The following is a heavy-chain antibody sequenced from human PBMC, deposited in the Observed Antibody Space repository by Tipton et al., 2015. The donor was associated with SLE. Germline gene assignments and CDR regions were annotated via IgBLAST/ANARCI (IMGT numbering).Heavy chain of an antibody. Sequence: TLSLTCTVSGGSLSSGSFYWSWIRQPAGKGLEWIGRIYASGSTNFNPSLKSRVTISLDTSKNQFSLKLSSVTAADTAVHYCARMGLYARDAFDIWGQGTTVTVSS. CDR2: IYASGST. D-gene: IGHD3-16*01. V-gene: IGHV4-61*02. CDR3: ARMGLYARDAFDI. CDR1: GGSLSSGSFY. J-gene: IGHJ3*02.